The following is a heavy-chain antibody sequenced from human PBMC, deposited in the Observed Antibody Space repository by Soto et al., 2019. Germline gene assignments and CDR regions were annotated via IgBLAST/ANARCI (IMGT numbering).Heavy chain of an antibody. CDR2: ISTGGSTI. J-gene: IGHJ6*02. Sequence: GGSLRLSCTASGFTFRAYYMNWIRQAPGKGLEWVSYISTGGSTIFYADSVKGRFTISRDNDKNSLSLQMDSLRADDTAVYFCARDCSGGSCYPGMDVWGQGTTVTVSS. D-gene: IGHD2-15*01. CDR1: GFTFRAYY. V-gene: IGHV3-11*04. CDR3: ARDCSGGSCYPGMDV.